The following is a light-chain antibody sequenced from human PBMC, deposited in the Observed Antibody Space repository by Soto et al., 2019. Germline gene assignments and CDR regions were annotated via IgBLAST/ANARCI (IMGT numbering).Light chain of an antibody. Sequence: EIVMTQSPATLSVSPGERATLSCRASQSVSSNLAWYQQKPGQAPRLLIYGASTRATGIPARFSGSGSGTEFNLTISSLQSEDFAVYYCQHYNNWPPEAFGPGTKVDIK. CDR3: QHYNNWPPEA. CDR2: GAS. V-gene: IGKV3-15*01. CDR1: QSVSSN. J-gene: IGKJ3*01.